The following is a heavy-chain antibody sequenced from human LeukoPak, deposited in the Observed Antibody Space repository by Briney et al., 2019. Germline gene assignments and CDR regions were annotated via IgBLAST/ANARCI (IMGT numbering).Heavy chain of an antibody. D-gene: IGHD4-17*01. V-gene: IGHV3-30-3*01. J-gene: IGHJ4*02. CDR2: ISYDGSKK. CDR1: GFTFSTYA. CDR3: ARDPPSSTVTTHYFRY. Sequence: GGSLRLSCAASGFTFSTYAMHWVRQAPGKGLEWVAVISYDGSKKYYADSVKGRFTISRDNSNNTLYLQMDSLRAEDAALYYCARDPPSSTVTTHYFRYWGQGILVTVSS.